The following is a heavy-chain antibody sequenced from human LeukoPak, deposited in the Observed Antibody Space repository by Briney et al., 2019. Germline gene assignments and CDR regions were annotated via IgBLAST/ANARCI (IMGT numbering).Heavy chain of an antibody. CDR2: IYYSGST. V-gene: IGHV4-30-4*08. D-gene: IGHD2-2*01. J-gene: IGHJ4*02. Sequence: PSETLSLTCTVSGGSISSGDYYWSWIRQPPGKGLEWIGYIYYSGSTYYNPSLKSRVTISVDTSKNQFSLKLSSVTAADTAVYYCARDQYPTNYFDYWGQGTLVTVSS. CDR1: GGSISSGDYY. CDR3: ARDQYPTNYFDY.